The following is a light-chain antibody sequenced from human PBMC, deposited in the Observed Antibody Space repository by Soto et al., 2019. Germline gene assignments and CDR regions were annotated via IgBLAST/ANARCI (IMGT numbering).Light chain of an antibody. J-gene: IGKJ1*01. CDR1: QGISSY. CDR3: QQLNSYPRT. V-gene: IGKV1-9*01. CDR2: AAS. Sequence: DIQLTQSPSFLSASVGDRVTITCRASQGISSYLAWYQQKPGKAPKLLIYAASTLQSGVPSRFSGSGSGTEFTLTISSLQPXDFATYYCQQLNSYPRTFGQGTKVEIK.